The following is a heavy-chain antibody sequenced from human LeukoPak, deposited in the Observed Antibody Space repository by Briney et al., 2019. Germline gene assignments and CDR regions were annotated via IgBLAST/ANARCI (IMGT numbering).Heavy chain of an antibody. J-gene: IGHJ4*02. Sequence: PGGSLRLSCAASGFTFSSYGMHWVRQAPGKGLEWVAVISYDGSNKYYADSVKGRFTISRDNSKNTLYLQMNSLRAEDTAVYYCAKDYGGNSGPHFDYWGQGTLVTVSS. CDR1: GFTFSSYG. CDR3: AKDYGGNSGPHFDY. V-gene: IGHV3-30*18. D-gene: IGHD4-23*01. CDR2: ISYDGSNK.